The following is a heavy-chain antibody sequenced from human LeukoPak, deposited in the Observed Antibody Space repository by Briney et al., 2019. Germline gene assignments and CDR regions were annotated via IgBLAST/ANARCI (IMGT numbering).Heavy chain of an antibody. J-gene: IGHJ4*01. Sequence: PSETLSLTCTVSSGSISSYYWSWIRQPPGKGLEWIGYIYYSGSTNYNPSLKSRVTISVDTSKNQFSLKLSSVTAADTAVYYCARGGWYVDYWGHESLVTVSS. D-gene: IGHD6-19*01. CDR2: IYYSGST. CDR3: ARGGWYVDY. V-gene: IGHV4-59*08. CDR1: SGSISSYY.